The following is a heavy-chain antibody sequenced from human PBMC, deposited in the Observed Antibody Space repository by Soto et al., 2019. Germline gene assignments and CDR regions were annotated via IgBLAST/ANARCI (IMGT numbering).Heavy chain of an antibody. CDR2: MNPNRGNT. J-gene: IGHJ6*02. CDR3: ARELGSYYGMDV. D-gene: IGHD3-10*01. Sequence: QVQLVQSGAEVKKPGASVKVSCKASGYTFTSYDINWVRQATGQGLEWMGWMNPNRGNTGYAQKCQGRVTMPRNTSISTAYMELSSLRSEDTAVYYCARELGSYYGMDVWGQGTTVTVSS. CDR1: GYTFTSYD. V-gene: IGHV1-8*01.